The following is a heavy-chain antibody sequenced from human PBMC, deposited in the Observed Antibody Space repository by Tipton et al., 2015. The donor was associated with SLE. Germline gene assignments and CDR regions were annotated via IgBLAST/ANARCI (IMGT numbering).Heavy chain of an antibody. CDR3: ARVRWELLTFFDY. Sequence: TLSLTCTVSGGSISSSSYYWGWIRQPPGKGLEWIGSIYYSGSTYYNPSLKSRVTISVAPSKNQFSLKLSSVTAADTAVYYCARVRWELLTFFDYWGQGTLATVSS. CDR2: IYYSGST. CDR1: GGSISSSSYY. D-gene: IGHD1-26*01. J-gene: IGHJ4*02. V-gene: IGHV4-39*01.